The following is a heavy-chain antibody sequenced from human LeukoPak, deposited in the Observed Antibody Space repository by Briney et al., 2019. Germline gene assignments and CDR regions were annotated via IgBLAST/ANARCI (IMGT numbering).Heavy chain of an antibody. CDR1: GYTFTSYG. Sequence: GASVKVSCKASGYTFTSYGISWVRQAPGQGLEWMGWISAYNGNTNYAQKLQGRVTMTTDTSTSTAYMELRSLRSDDTAVYYCARGPPMARGVILNWFDPWGQGTLVTVSS. CDR3: ARGPPMARGVILNWFDP. J-gene: IGHJ5*02. V-gene: IGHV1-18*01. CDR2: ISAYNGNT. D-gene: IGHD3-10*01.